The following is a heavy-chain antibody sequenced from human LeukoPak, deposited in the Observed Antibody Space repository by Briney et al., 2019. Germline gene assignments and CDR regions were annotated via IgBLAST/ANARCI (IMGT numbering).Heavy chain of an antibody. D-gene: IGHD5-18*01. V-gene: IGHV3-21*01. CDR3: ARESGYRYGNWLDP. CDR2: ISSSSSYI. Sequence: GGSLRLSCAASGFTFSSYSMNWVRQAPGKGLEWVSSISSSSSYIYYVDSVKGRFTISRDNAKNSLYLQMNSLRAEDTAVYYCARESGYRYGNWLDPWGQGTLVTVSS. J-gene: IGHJ5*02. CDR1: GFTFSSYS.